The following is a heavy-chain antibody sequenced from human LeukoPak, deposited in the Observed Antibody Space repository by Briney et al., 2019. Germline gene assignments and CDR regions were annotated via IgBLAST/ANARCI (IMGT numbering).Heavy chain of an antibody. V-gene: IGHV4-39*01. CDR3: ARHGSGSYYNFFDY. D-gene: IGHD1-26*01. CDR2: VYYSGNT. CDR1: GGSISGSIYY. Sequence: PSETPYLTCTVSGGSISGSIYYWGWIRQPPGKGLEWIGSVYYSGNTHYNPSLKSRVTMSVDTSKNQFSLNLNSVTAADGGVYFCARHGSGSYYNFFDYWGQGSLVTVSS. J-gene: IGHJ4*02.